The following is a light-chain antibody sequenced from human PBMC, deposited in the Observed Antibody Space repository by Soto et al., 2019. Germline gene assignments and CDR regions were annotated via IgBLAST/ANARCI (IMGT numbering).Light chain of an antibody. CDR3: QHYVNSPLT. CDR1: QSVSTNF. CDR2: DAS. V-gene: IGKV3-20*01. Sequence: EIALTQSPGTLSLSPGERASLSCRASQSVSTNFLAWYQQKPGQAPRLLIYDASSRATGIPDRFSGSGSGTDFTLTIRRLEPEDFAVYYCQHYVNSPLTFGQGTKVEIK. J-gene: IGKJ1*01.